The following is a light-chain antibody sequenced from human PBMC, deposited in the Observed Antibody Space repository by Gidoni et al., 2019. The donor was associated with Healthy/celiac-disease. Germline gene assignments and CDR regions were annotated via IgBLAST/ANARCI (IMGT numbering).Light chain of an antibody. Sequence: EIVLTQSPDTLSLSQGERATISCRASQSVSSSYLAWYQQKPGQAPMLLIYGASSRATGIPDRFSGSGSGTDFTLTISRLEPEDFAVYYCQQYGSSPRTFGQGTKVEIK. CDR2: GAS. CDR3: QQYGSSPRT. CDR1: QSVSSSY. J-gene: IGKJ1*01. V-gene: IGKV3-20*01.